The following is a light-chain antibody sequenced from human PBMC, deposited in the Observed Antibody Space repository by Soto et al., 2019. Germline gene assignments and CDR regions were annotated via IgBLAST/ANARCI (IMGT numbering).Light chain of an antibody. CDR3: LQYNNWPPMYT. CDR1: QSVGSN. V-gene: IGKV3D-15*01. CDR2: GAS. Sequence: EIVMTQSPATLSVSPGERATLSCRASQSVGSNLAWYQQKPGQAPRLLIHGASTRATGIPARFSGSGSGTDFTLTITSLQSEDFAVYSCLQYNNWPPMYTFGQGTKLESK. J-gene: IGKJ2*01.